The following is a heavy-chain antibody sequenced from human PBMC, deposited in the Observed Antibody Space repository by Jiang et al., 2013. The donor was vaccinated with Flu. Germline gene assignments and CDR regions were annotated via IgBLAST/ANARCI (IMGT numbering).Heavy chain of an antibody. Sequence: GGSTSSGGYYWSWIRQHPGRAWSGLGTSITWEHLLQPVPQESSLPISVDTSKNQXSLKLSSVTAADTAVYYCARDQVDTIFGVAGGWFDPWGQGTLVTVSS. CDR3: ARDQVDTIFGVAGGWFDP. CDR1: GGSTSSGGYY. V-gene: IGHV4-31*02. J-gene: IGHJ5*02. D-gene: IGHD3-3*01. CDR2: SITWEH.